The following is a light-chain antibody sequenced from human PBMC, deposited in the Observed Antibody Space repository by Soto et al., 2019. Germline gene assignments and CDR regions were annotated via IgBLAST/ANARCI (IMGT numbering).Light chain of an antibody. V-gene: IGKV1-5*01. CDR3: QQYNSYPTGT. CDR2: DAS. CDR1: QSISSW. Sequence: DIQMTQSPSTLSASVGDRVTITCRASQSISSWLAWYQQKPGKAPKLLIYDASSLESGVPSRFSGSGSGTGSTLTITSLQPIVFATYYGQQYNSYPTGTFGKGPKVDIK. J-gene: IGKJ1*01.